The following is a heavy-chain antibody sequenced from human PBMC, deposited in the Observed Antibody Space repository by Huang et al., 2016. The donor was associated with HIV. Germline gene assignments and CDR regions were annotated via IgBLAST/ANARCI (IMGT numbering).Heavy chain of an antibody. CDR3: ARHFSYYDSSGYTPWDAFDI. D-gene: IGHD3-22*01. CDR1: GGSITSSSYY. J-gene: IGHJ3*02. CDR2: IYYSGST. Sequence: QLQLQGSGPGLVKPSETLSLTCTVSGGSITSSSYYWGWIRQPPGKGLEGVGSIYYSGSTDYNPSRKIRVTVSVDTSKNQFSLKLSSVTAADTAVYYCARHFSYYDSSGYTPWDAFDIWGQGTMVTVSS. V-gene: IGHV4-39*01.